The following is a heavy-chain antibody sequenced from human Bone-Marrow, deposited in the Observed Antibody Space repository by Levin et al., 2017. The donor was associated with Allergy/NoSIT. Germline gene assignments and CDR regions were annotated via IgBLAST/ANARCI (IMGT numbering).Heavy chain of an antibody. V-gene: IGHV1-18*01. CDR1: GYTFTTYG. CDR2: ISTYSGHT. CDR3: VRDTPRVRATTDAFDI. D-gene: IGHD1-26*01. J-gene: IGHJ3*02. Sequence: ASVKVSCKASGYTFTTYGFSWVRQAPGQGLEWMGWISTYSGHTNYAQKLQDRVTMTTDTSTSTAYMELRSLRSDDTAMYCCVRDTPRVRATTDAFDIWGQGTMVSVSS.